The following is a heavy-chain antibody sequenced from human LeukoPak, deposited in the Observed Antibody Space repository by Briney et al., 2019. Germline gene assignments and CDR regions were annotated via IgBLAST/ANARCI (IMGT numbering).Heavy chain of an antibody. Sequence: SVKVSCKASGGTFSSYAISWVRQAPGQGLEWMGGIIPIFGTANYAQKFQGRVTITADESTSTAYMELSSLRSEDTAVYYCARVGDHDFYRFDYWGQGTLVTVSS. V-gene: IGHV1-69*13. CDR1: GGTFSSYA. CDR3: ARVGDHDFYRFDY. J-gene: IGHJ4*02. D-gene: IGHD2-21*02. CDR2: IIPIFGTA.